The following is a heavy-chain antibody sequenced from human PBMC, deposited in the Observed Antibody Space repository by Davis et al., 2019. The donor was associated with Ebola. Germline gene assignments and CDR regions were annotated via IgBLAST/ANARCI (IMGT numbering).Heavy chain of an antibody. Sequence: PGGSLRLSCAASGVMCSACAMTWARQAPGKGLEWVSAMSGRGDTYYADSVKGRFTISKDISKNTLFLEMNSLRVEDTAVYYCAKDVPYSGWRGFDYWGQGTLVAVSS. D-gene: IGHD6-19*01. CDR1: GVMCSACA. V-gene: IGHV3-23*01. J-gene: IGHJ4*02. CDR2: MSGRGDT. CDR3: AKDVPYSGWRGFDY.